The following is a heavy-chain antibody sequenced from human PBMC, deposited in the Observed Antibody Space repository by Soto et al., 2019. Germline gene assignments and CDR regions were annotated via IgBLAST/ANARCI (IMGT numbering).Heavy chain of an antibody. J-gene: IGHJ4*02. CDR3: ARVITSSGWYEDY. D-gene: IGHD6-19*01. Sequence: EVQMVESGGGLVQPGGSPRLSCAASGFTFSSYSMNWVRQAPGKGLEWVSYIGSSSSSIYYADSVKGRFTISRDNAKNSLYLQMNSLRAEDTAVYYCARVITSSGWYEDYWGQGTLVTVSS. CDR2: IGSSSSSI. V-gene: IGHV3-48*01. CDR1: GFTFSSYS.